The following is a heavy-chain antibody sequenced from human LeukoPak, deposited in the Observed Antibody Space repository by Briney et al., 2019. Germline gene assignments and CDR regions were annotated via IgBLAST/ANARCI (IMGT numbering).Heavy chain of an antibody. CDR3: TRDANHYGGMDV. J-gene: IGHJ6*02. V-gene: IGHV3-74*01. CDR1: GITVSKYW. CDR2: IHSDGSTT. Sequence: PGGSLGLSCAVSGITVSKYWMHWVRQVPGKGLVWVSRIHSDGSTTDYADSVKGRFTITRDSAKNTLYLEMNSLRVEDTAVYYCTRDANHYGGMDVWGQGTTVTVSS.